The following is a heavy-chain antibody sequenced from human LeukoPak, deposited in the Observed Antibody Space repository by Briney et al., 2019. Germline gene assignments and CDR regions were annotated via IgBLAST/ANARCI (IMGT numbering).Heavy chain of an antibody. D-gene: IGHD6-19*01. V-gene: IGHV1-2*06. CDR2: INPNSGDT. CDR1: GYTFSGSY. Sequence: RASVKVSCKTSGYTFSGSYIHWVRQAPGQGLEWMGRINPNSGDTNYAQNFHGRVTMTRDTSITTAYMELSSLTSDDTAVYFCAREYSSGWYDYWGQGTLVTVSS. J-gene: IGHJ4*02. CDR3: AREYSSGWYDY.